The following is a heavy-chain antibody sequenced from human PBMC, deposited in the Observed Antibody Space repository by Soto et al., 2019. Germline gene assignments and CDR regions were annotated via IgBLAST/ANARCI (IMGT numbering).Heavy chain of an antibody. CDR3: AKDGRGSGSHYNSFGY. Sequence: EMQLVESGGGLIQPGGSLKLSCAASGFTVGNNYMSWVRQAPGKGLEWVSLIYSTGTTKYADSVKGRFTVSRDNAKNTLYLQMNSLRAEDTAVYYCAKDGRGSGSHYNSFGYWGQGTLVTVSS. CDR1: GFTVGNNY. D-gene: IGHD3-10*01. V-gene: IGHV3-53*01. CDR2: IYSTGTT. J-gene: IGHJ4*02.